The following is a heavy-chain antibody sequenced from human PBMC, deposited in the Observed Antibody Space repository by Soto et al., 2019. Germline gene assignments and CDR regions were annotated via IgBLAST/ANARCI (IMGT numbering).Heavy chain of an antibody. J-gene: IGHJ4*02. D-gene: IGHD1-1*01. CDR2: ISYDGSNK. CDR3: AKDSGTQIPDY. V-gene: IGHV3-30*18. CDR1: GFTFSSYG. Sequence: GGSLRLSCAASGFTFSSYGMHWVRQAPGKGLEWVAVISYDGSNKYYADSVKGRFTISRDNSKNTLYLQMNSLRAEDTAVYYCAKDSGTQIPDYWGQGTLVTVSS.